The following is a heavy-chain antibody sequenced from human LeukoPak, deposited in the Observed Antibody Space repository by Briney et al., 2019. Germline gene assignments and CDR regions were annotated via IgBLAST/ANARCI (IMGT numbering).Heavy chain of an antibody. CDR3: AKASPSRGSGSYSELFDY. CDR1: GFTFSSCG. D-gene: IGHD3-10*01. J-gene: IGHJ4*02. CDR2: ISYDGSNK. V-gene: IGHV3-30*18. Sequence: GGSLRLSCAASGFTFSSCGMHWVRQAPGKGLEWVAVISYDGSNKYYADSVKGRFTISRDNSKNTLYLQMNSLRAEDTAVYYCAKASPSRGSGSYSELFDYWGQGTLVTVSS.